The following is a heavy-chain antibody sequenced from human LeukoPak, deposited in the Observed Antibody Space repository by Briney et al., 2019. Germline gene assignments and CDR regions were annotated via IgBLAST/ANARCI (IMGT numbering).Heavy chain of an antibody. CDR2: INAGNGNT. J-gene: IGHJ4*02. V-gene: IGHV1-3*01. CDR1: GYTFTSYA. Sequence: ASVKVSCKASGYTFTSYAMHWARQAPGQRLEWMGWINAGNGNTKYSQKFQGRVTITRDTSASTAYMELSSLRSEDTAVYYCARVPYCGGDCYFHYFDYWGQGTLVTVSS. CDR3: ARVPYCGGDCYFHYFDY. D-gene: IGHD2-21*02.